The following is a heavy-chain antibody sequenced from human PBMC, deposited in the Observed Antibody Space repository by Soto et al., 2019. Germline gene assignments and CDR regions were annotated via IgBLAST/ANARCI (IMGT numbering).Heavy chain of an antibody. V-gene: IGHV3-21*01. Sequence: GGSLSLSCAASGLTLRTYTMNWVRQAPGKGLEWVSSISTSTYINYVDSVKGRFTISRDNAKNSLYLQMGSLRVEDTAVYYCVRSLGGYDDYWGQGTLVTVSS. CDR3: VRSLGGYDDY. CDR1: GLTLRTYT. D-gene: IGHD5-12*01. J-gene: IGHJ4*02. CDR2: ISTSTYI.